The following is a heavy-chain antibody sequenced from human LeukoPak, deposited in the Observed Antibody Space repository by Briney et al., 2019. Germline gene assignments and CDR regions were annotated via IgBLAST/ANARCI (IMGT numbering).Heavy chain of an antibody. V-gene: IGHV3-9*01. CDR2: ISWNSGHI. CDR3: ATYSTRNAREFQS. CDR1: GFTFDNYA. Sequence: PGGSLRLSCAASGFTFDNYAMHWVRQAPGKGLEWVSGISWNSGHIGYADSVKGRFTISRDNAKMSLYLQMSSLRVEDTAVYYCATYSTRNAREFQSWGQGTLVTVSS. J-gene: IGHJ1*01. D-gene: IGHD4-11*01.